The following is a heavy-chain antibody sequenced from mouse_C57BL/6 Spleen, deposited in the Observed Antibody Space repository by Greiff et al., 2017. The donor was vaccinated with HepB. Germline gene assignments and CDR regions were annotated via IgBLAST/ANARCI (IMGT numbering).Heavy chain of an antibody. J-gene: IGHJ2*01. D-gene: IGHD4-1*01. CDR3: AREAKLGRFDY. Sequence: QLQQSGPELVKPGASVKISCKASGYAFSSSWMNWVKQRPGKGLEWIGRIYPGDGDTNYNGKFKGKATLTADKSSSTAYMQLSSLTSEDSAVYFCAREAKLGRFDYWGQGTTLTVSS. V-gene: IGHV1-82*01. CDR2: IYPGDGDT. CDR1: GYAFSSSW.